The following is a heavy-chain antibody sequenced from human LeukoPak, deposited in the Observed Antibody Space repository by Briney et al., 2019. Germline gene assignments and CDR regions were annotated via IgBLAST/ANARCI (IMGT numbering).Heavy chain of an antibody. Sequence: PGGSLRLSCAASGFTFDDYAMHWVRQAPGKGLEWVSGISWNSGSIGYADSVKGRFTISRDNAKNSLYLQMNSLRAEDTALHYCAKEGASSSWYLNWFDPWGQGTLVTVSS. J-gene: IGHJ5*02. D-gene: IGHD6-13*01. CDR1: GFTFDDYA. V-gene: IGHV3-9*01. CDR3: AKEGASSSWYLNWFDP. CDR2: ISWNSGSI.